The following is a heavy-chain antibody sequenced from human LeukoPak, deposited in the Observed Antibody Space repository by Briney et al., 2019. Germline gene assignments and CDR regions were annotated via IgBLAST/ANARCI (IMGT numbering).Heavy chain of an antibody. V-gene: IGHV3-11*05. D-gene: IGHD3-22*01. J-gene: IGHJ3*02. CDR3: ARDWDESSGYFYPDAFDI. CDR1: GFTFSDYY. Sequence: GGSLRLSCAASGFTFSDYYMSWIRQAPGKGLEWVSYISSSSSYTNYADSVKGRFTISRDNAKNPLYLQMNSLRAEDTAVYYCARDWDESSGYFYPDAFDIWGQGTMVTVSS. CDR2: ISSSSSYT.